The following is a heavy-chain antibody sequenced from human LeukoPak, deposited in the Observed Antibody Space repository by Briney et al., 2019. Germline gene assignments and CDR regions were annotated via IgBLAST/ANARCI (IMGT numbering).Heavy chain of an antibody. CDR3: AREDYYYGMDV. V-gene: IGHV1-18*01. CDR2: ISAYNGNT. Sequence: ASVKVSCKASGYTFTSYAISWVRQAPGQGLEWMGWISAYNGNTNYAQKFQGRVTMTRNTSISTAYMELSSLRSEDTAVYYCAREDYYYGMDVWGQGTTVTVSS. J-gene: IGHJ6*02. CDR1: GYTFTSYA.